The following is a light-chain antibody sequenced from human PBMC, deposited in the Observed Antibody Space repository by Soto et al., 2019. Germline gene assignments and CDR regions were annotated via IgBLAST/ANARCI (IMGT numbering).Light chain of an antibody. CDR2: EVT. Sequence: QSALTQPASVSGSPGQSITVSCTGTASDIGSYDYVSWYQHHPGKAPKLLIYEVTNRPSGVSNRFSGSKSDYMASLTISGLQAEDEGHYYCASYTGSTTRWVFGGGTKLTVL. CDR3: ASYTGSTTRWV. CDR1: ASDIGSYDY. V-gene: IGLV2-14*01. J-gene: IGLJ3*02.